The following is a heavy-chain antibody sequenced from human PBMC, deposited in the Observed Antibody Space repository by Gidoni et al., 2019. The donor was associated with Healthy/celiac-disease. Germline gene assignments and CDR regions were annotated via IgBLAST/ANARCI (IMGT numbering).Heavy chain of an antibody. J-gene: IGHJ6*02. CDR3: AREETGSGWYKGSVYYYYGMDV. D-gene: IGHD6-19*01. CDR2: INPSGGST. Sequence: QVQLVQSGAEVKKPGAYVKVSCKASGYTFTSYDMHWVRQAPGQGLEWMGIINPSGGSTSYAQKFQGRVTMTRDTSTSTVYMELSSLRSEDTAVYYCAREETGSGWYKGSVYYYYGMDVWGQGTTVTVSS. CDR1: GYTFTSYD. V-gene: IGHV1-46*01.